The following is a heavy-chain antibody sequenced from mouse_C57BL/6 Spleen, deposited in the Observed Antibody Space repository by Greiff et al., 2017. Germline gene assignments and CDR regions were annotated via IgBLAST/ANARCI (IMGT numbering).Heavy chain of an antibody. CDR1: GYTFTSYW. D-gene: IGHD1-1*01. Sequence: VQLQQSGAELVKPGASVTLSCKASGYTFTSYWMHWVKQRPGQGLEWIGMIHPNSGSTNYNEKFKSKATLTVDKSSSTAYMQLSSLTSEDSAVYYCARRGTTVEGYAMDYWGQGTSVTVSS. CDR2: IHPNSGST. CDR3: ARRGTTVEGYAMDY. V-gene: IGHV1-64*01. J-gene: IGHJ4*01.